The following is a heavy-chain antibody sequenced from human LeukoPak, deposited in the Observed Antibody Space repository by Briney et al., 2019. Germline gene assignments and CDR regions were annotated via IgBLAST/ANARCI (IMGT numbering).Heavy chain of an antibody. CDR2: IKEDGGEK. J-gene: IGHJ4*02. CDR1: GVTFSNYW. D-gene: IGHD6-13*01. V-gene: IGHV3-7*01. CDR3: ATERRGSSTYDGKEAFDF. Sequence: GGSLRLSCIASGVTFSNYWMSCVRRAPGKGLEWVANIKEDGGEKNYVDSVRGRFTITRDNSRNSLYLQMNSLRGEDTAVYYCATERRGSSTYDGKEAFDFWGQGTLVTVSS.